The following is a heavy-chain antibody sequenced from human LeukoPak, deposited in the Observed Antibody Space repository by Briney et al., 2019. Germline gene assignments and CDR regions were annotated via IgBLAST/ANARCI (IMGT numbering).Heavy chain of an antibody. J-gene: IGHJ4*02. CDR1: GFTFNFYF. V-gene: IGHV3-7*01. CDR2: VKHDGSQK. CDR3: ARAPQGSTPDY. Sequence: GGSLRLSCSASGFTFNFYFMSWVRRAPGKGLEWVASVKHDGSQKTYADSVNGRFTISRDNAKNSVYLQTDTLRAEDTAVYYCARAPQGSTPDYWGQGTLVSVSS.